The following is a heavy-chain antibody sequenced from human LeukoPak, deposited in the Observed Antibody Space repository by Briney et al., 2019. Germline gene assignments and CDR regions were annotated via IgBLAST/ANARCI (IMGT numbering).Heavy chain of an antibody. CDR3: ARAGGFAGYMDV. CDR1: GYTFTSFY. CDR2: INPSGGST. V-gene: IGHV1-46*01. Sequence: ASVKVSCKASGYTFTSFYIHWVRQAPGQGLEWMGIINPSGGSTSYAQKFQGRVTMTRDTSTSTVYMELSSLRSDDTAVYYCARAGGFAGYMDVWGKGTTVTISS. J-gene: IGHJ6*03. D-gene: IGHD3-16*01.